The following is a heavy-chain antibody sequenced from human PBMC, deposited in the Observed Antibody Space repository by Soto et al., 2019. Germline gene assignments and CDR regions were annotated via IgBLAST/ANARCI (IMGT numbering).Heavy chain of an antibody. V-gene: IGHV5-51*01. CDR3: ARPPSRVSAAGSDFDS. Sequence: GESLKISCKGSGYSFTSYWIGWVRQMPGKGLEWMGIIYPGDSETRYSPSFQGQVTISADRSISTAYLQWSSLKASDTAMYYCARPPSRVSAAGSDFDSWGQGTLVTVSS. CDR2: IYPGDSET. CDR1: GYSFTSYW. J-gene: IGHJ4*02. D-gene: IGHD6-13*01.